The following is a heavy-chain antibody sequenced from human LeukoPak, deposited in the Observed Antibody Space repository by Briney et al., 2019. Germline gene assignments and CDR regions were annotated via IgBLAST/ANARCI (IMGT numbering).Heavy chain of an antibody. Sequence: PSETLSLTCTVSGGSISSSSYYWGWIRQPPGKGLEWIGSIYYSGSTYYNPSLKSRVTISVDTSKNQFSLKLSSVTAADTAVYYCARGYGLDYWGQGTLVTVSP. CDR2: IYYSGST. CDR1: GGSISSSSYY. J-gene: IGHJ4*02. D-gene: IGHD5-18*01. V-gene: IGHV4-39*01. CDR3: ARGYGLDY.